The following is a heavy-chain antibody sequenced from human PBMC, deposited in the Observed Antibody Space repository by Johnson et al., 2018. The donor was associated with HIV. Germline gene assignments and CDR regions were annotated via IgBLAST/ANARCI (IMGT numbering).Heavy chain of an antibody. Sequence: QVQLVESGGGVVQPGGSLRLSCAASEFTFSNYAMHWVRQAPGKGLAWVAFTRHDGSNKYYADSVKGRFTISRDNSKNTLCLQMNRLRAEETAVYYCAKVWYYYGSGSAVDIWGQGTKVTGAS. J-gene: IGHJ3*02. V-gene: IGHV3-30*02. CDR2: TRHDGSNK. CDR1: EFTFSNYA. D-gene: IGHD3-10*01. CDR3: AKVWYYYGSGSAVDI.